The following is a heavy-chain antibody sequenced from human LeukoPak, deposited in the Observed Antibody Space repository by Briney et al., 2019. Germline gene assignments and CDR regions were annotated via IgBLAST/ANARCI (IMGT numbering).Heavy chain of an antibody. CDR2: IYYSGST. Sequence: SETLSLTCTVSGGSIRSYYWSWIRQSPGKGLEWIGYIYYSGSTNYNPSLKSRVTISEDTSKNQFSLKLSSLTTADTAVYYCARPYSSGWYGAFDIWGQGTMVTVSS. CDR3: ARPYSSGWYGAFDI. V-gene: IGHV4-59*01. J-gene: IGHJ3*02. CDR1: GGSIRSYY. D-gene: IGHD6-19*01.